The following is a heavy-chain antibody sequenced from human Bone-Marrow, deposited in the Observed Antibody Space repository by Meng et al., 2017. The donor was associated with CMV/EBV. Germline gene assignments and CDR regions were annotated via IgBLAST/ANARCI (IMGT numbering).Heavy chain of an antibody. CDR1: GGSISSSSYY. Sequence: SETLSLTCTVSGGSISSSSYYWGWIRQPPGKGLEWIGEINHSGSTNYNPSLKSRVTISVDTSKNQFSLKLSSVTAADTAVYYCARDFRGGQPAAMYNWFDPWGQGTLVTVSS. CDR3: ARDFRGGQPAAMYNWFDP. CDR2: INHSGST. V-gene: IGHV4-39*07. D-gene: IGHD2-2*01. J-gene: IGHJ5*02.